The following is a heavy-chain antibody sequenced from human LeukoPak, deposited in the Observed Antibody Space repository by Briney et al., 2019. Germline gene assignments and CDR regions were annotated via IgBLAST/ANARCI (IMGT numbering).Heavy chain of an antibody. CDR2: IYYSGST. CDR1: GGSISSYY. J-gene: IGHJ6*03. V-gene: IGHV4-59*01. CDR3: ARSSEGRYYYDSSGFSYYYYYMDV. Sequence: SETLSLTCTVSGGSISSYYWSWIRQPPGKGLGWIGYIYYSGSTYYNPSLRSRVTISVDTSKNQFSLKLSSVTAADTAVYYRARSSEGRYYYDSSGFSYYYYYMDVWGKGTTVTISS. D-gene: IGHD3-22*01.